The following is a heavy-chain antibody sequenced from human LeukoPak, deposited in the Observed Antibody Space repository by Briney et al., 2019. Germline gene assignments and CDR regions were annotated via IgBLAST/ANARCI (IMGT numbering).Heavy chain of an antibody. CDR1: GFTFSSYG. CDR3: ARTTVLVDAFDI. V-gene: IGHV3-30*03. CDR2: ISYDGSNK. Sequence: PGRSLRLSCAASGFTFSSYGMHWVRQAPGKGLEWVAVISYDGSNKYYADSVKGRFTISRDNSKNTLYLQMNSLRAEDTAVYYCARTTVLVDAFDIWGQGTMVTVSS. J-gene: IGHJ3*02. D-gene: IGHD4-17*01.